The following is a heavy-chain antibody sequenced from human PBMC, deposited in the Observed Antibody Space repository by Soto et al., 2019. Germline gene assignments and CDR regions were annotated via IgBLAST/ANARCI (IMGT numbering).Heavy chain of an antibody. V-gene: IGHV4-59*01. J-gene: IGHJ4*01. CDR2: IYNSERS. D-gene: IGHD5-12*01. Sequence: PSETLSLTCTVSGVSMSSYYWTWIRQPPGKGLEWIGYIYNSERSNYSPSLKSRVTMSIDTSKNQFSLKLTSVTAADTAVYYCARGYSGYDAALDYWGQGTLVTVS. CDR3: ARGYSGYDAALDY. CDR1: GVSMSSYY.